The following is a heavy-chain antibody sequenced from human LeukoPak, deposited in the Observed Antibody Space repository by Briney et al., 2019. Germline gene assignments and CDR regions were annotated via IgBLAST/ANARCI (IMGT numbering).Heavy chain of an antibody. Sequence: SETLSLTCTVSDGSISSYYWSWIRQPAGKGLEWIGLIHTSGSTNYNPSPKSRVTVSVDTSKNQFSLKLSSVTAADTAVYYCARDLTTPPYNWFDLWGQGTLVPVSS. CDR1: DGSISSYY. V-gene: IGHV4-4*07. CDR2: IHTSGST. CDR3: ARDLTTPPYNWFDL. D-gene: IGHD4-17*01. J-gene: IGHJ5*02.